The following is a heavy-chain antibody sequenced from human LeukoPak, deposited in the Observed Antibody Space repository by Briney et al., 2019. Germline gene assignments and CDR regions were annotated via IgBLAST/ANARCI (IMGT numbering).Heavy chain of an antibody. Sequence: GGSLRLSCAASGFTFSSYAMSWVRQAPGKGLEWVSGISGSGDSTNYADSVKARFTISRDNSKNTLYLQMNSLSAEDTAVYYCARDDYYFDYWGQGTLVTVSS. D-gene: IGHD2-21*02. V-gene: IGHV3-23*01. CDR3: ARDDYYFDY. CDR1: GFTFSSYA. J-gene: IGHJ4*02. CDR2: ISGSGDST.